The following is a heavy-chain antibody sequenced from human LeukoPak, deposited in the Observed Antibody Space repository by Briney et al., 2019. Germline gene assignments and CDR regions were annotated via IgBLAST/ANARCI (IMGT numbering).Heavy chain of an antibody. CDR2: ISSGGDIM. V-gene: IGHV3-11*04. J-gene: IGHJ4*02. CDR1: GLRFSDYY. D-gene: IGHD4-23*01. CDR3: ARSETARWFLRPLYYFDY. Sequence: KSGGSLRLSCAASGLRFSDYYVSWIRQAPGKGLQWVSYISSGGDIMHYADSVKGRFTSSRDNAKNSLYLQMNSLRAEDTAVYYCARSETARWFLRPLYYFDYWGQGTLVTVSS.